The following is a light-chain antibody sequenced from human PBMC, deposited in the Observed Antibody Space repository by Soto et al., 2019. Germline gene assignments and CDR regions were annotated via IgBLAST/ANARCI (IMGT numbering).Light chain of an antibody. CDR1: QSVSSN. J-gene: IGKJ2*01. Sequence: EIVMTQSPATLSVSPGERATLSCRASQSVSSNLAWYMQKPGQAPRLLMYGASTRATGVPARLSGSGSGTEFIFTISSLQPEDFAVYFCQQYNYWPYTFGQGTKLEIK. CDR3: QQYNYWPYT. V-gene: IGKV3-15*01. CDR2: GAS.